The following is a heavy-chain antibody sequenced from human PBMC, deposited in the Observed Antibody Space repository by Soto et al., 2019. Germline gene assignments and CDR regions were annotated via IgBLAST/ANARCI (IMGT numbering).Heavy chain of an antibody. J-gene: IGHJ4*02. V-gene: IGHV3-23*01. Sequence: EVQLLESGGGLVQPGGSRRLSCAAFGFTVSSYSMTWVRQAPGKGLACSASVVGGGDTTFYADSVQGRFTISRDDSQNTLYLQMNSLRAEDTAFYFCAKRDSGSGRSPPLINYWGQGTLVTVSS. CDR3: AKRDSGSGRSPPLINY. CDR1: GFTVSSYS. D-gene: IGHD3-10*01. CDR2: VVGGGDTT.